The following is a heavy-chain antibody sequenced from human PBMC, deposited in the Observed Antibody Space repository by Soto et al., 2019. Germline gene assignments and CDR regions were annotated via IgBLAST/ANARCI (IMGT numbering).Heavy chain of an antibody. CDR3: ARGAVVVPNGLIAGMDV. V-gene: IGHV1-46*01. D-gene: IGHD2-15*01. Sequence: ASVKVSCKPSGYSFTNFYVHWVRQAPGQGLEWMGIIDPSSGTTSYTQRFQGRVTMTRDTSMSTVYMELSSLRSEDTAVYYCARGAVVVPNGLIAGMDVWGLGTTVTVSS. CDR2: IDPSSGTT. CDR1: GYSFTNFY. J-gene: IGHJ6*02.